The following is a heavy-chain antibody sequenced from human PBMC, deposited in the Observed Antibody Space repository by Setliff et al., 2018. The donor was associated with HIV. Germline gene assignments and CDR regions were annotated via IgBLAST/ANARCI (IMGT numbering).Heavy chain of an antibody. CDR1: GGSISSGSYY. D-gene: IGHD1-26*01. CDR2: IYTSGSA. Sequence: SETLSLTCTLSGGSISSGSYYWSWIRQPAGKGLEWIGHIYTSGSANYNPSLKSRVTISVDTSKNQFSLKLSSVTAADTAVYYCARGTGSGSYRYFDFWGQGTLVTVSS. J-gene: IGHJ4*02. V-gene: IGHV4-61*09. CDR3: ARGTGSGSYRYFDF.